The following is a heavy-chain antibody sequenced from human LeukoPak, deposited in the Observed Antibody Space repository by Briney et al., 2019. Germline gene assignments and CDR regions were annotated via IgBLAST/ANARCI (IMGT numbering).Heavy chain of an antibody. J-gene: IGHJ4*02. CDR1: GFSFSSYY. CDR3: VAYNWNYPDY. CDR2: IRTDGNT. V-gene: IGHV3-74*01. Sequence: GGSLTLSCTASGFSFSSYYMYCLRQAPEKGLVRVSRIRTDGNTAYADSVKGRFTISRDNAKNTLYLQMNSLRAEDTAVYYCVAYNWNYPDYWGQGTLVTVSS. D-gene: IGHD1-20*01.